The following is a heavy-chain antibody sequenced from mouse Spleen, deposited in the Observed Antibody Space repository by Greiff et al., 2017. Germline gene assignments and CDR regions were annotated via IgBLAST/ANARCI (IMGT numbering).Heavy chain of an antibody. CDR3: ARESYGNYEDAMDY. CDR2: IYPRSGNT. Sequence: QVQLQQSGAELARPGASVKLSCKASGYTFTSYGISWVKQRTGQGLEWIGEIYPRSGNTYYNEKFKGKATLTADKSSSTAYMQLSSLTSDDSAVYFCARESYGNYEDAMDYWGQGTSVTVSS. V-gene: IGHV1-81*01. CDR1: GYTFTSYG. D-gene: IGHD2-1*01. J-gene: IGHJ4*01.